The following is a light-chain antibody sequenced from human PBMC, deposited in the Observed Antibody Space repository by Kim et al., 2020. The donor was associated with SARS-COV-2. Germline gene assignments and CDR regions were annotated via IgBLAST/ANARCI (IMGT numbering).Light chain of an antibody. CDR3: QQYHAWPPT. J-gene: IGKJ1*01. Sequence: EIVVTQSPVTLSVSPGERATLSCRASQGVSTNLAWYHHKPGQAPGLLVSGASTRATGIPARFSGGGSGAEFTLSISSLQSEDFGVYYCQQYHAWPPTFGQGTKVDIK. CDR1: QGVSTN. V-gene: IGKV3D-15*01. CDR2: GAS.